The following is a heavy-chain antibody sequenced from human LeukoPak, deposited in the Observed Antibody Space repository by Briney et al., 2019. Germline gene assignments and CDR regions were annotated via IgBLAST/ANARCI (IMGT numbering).Heavy chain of an antibody. J-gene: IGHJ4*02. V-gene: IGHV4-61*05. Sequence: PSETLSLTCTVSGGSISSGDYYWSWIRQPPGKGLEWIGYIHYSGSTNYNPSLKNRVTISVDKSKNQFSLKLSSVTAADTAVYYCARLVLGATAYFDCWGQGTLVTVSS. CDR3: ARLVLGATAYFDC. D-gene: IGHD1-26*01. CDR2: IHYSGST. CDR1: GGSISSGDYY.